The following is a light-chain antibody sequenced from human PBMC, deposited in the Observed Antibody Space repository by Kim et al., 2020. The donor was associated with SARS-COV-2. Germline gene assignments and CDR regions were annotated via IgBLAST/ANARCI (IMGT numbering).Light chain of an antibody. CDR2: AAS. CDR1: QSISSY. J-gene: IGKJ2*01. V-gene: IGKV1-39*01. Sequence: DIQMTQSPSSLSASVGDRVTITCRASQSISSYLNWYQQKPGKAPKLLIYAASSLQSGVPSRFSGSGSGTDFTLTISSLQPEDFATYYGQQSYSTQDTIGQGTKLEI. CDR3: QQSYSTQDT.